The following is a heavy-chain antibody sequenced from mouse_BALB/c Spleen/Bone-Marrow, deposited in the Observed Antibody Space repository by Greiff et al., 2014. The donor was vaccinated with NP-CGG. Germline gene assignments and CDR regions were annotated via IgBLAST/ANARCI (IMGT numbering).Heavy chain of an antibody. D-gene: IGHD1-1*01. V-gene: IGHV14-3*02. CDR2: IDPANGNT. CDR1: GFNIKDTY. CDR3: ARRGDIYYGSSAWFAY. Sequence: VQLQQSEAELVKPGASVKLSCTASGFNIKDTYLHWVKQRPEQGLEWIGRIDPANGNTEYDPKFQGKATITADTSSNTAYLQLSSLTSEDTAVYYCARRGDIYYGSSAWFAYWGRGTLVTVSA. J-gene: IGHJ3*01.